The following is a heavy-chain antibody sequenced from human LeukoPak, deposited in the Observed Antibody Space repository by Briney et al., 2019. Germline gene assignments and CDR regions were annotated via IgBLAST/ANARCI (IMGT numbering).Heavy chain of an antibody. D-gene: IGHD3-3*01. J-gene: IGHJ3*01. CDR1: GYTFSSYG. Sequence: ASVKVSCKASGYTFSSYGISWVRQAPGQGLEWMGWISSDNDKTNYGQKFQGRVTMTTDTSTTTVYMELRSLGSDDTAVYYCARGRIITIYGVDHHDAYDFWGQGTMVTVSS. CDR3: ARGRIITIYGVDHHDAYDF. V-gene: IGHV1-18*01. CDR2: ISSDNDKT.